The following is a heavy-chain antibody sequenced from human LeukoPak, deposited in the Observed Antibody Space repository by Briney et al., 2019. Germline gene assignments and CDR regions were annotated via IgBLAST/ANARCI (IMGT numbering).Heavy chain of an antibody. J-gene: IGHJ4*02. CDR1: GGSISSYY. V-gene: IGHV4-59*01. CDR2: IYYSGST. Sequence: SETLSLTCTVSGGSISSYYWSWIRQPPGKGLEWIGYIYYSGSTKYKPSLKSRVTISVDTSKNQFSLKLSSVTAAGTAVYYCARSGYDLLGNDYWGQGTLVTVSS. D-gene: IGHD6-25*01. CDR3: ARSGYDLLGNDY.